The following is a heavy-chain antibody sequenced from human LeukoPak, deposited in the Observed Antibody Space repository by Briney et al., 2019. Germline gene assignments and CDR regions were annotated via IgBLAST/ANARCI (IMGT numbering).Heavy chain of an antibody. Sequence: GGSLRLSCAASGFTFSSYSMNWVRQAPGKGLEWVSYISSSSSTIYYADSVRGRFSISRDNAKNSLSLQMNSLRDEDTAVYYCARDFHARLDIWGQGAIVIVSS. V-gene: IGHV3-48*02. CDR1: GFTFSSYS. CDR2: ISSSSSTI. CDR3: ARDFHARLDI. J-gene: IGHJ3*02.